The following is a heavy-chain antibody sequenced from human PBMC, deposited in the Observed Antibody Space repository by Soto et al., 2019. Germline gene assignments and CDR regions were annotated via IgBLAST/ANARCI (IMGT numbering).Heavy chain of an antibody. Sequence: EVQLLESGGGLVQPGGSLRLSCAASGFTFSSYAMSWVRQAPGKGLEWVSAISGSGGSTYYANSVQGRFNISRDNSKNTLYLQKNSLRAEDTAVYYCAKDIWWGYFDYWGQGTLVTVSS. CDR3: AKDIWWGYFDY. D-gene: IGHD2-8*02. J-gene: IGHJ4*02. CDR2: ISGSGGST. V-gene: IGHV3-23*01. CDR1: GFTFSSYA.